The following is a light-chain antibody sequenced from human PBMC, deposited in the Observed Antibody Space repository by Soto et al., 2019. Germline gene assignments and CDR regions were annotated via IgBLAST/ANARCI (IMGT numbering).Light chain of an antibody. J-gene: IGLJ1*01. V-gene: IGLV2-14*01. CDR2: DVS. CDR3: SSYTTSSTL. Sequence: SALTQPASVSGSPGQSITISCTGTSSDVGGYNYVSWYQQHPGKAPKLMIYDVSNRPSGVSDRFSGSKSGNTASLTISGLQAEDEAHYYCSSYTTSSTLFGTGTKLTVL. CDR1: SSDVGGYNY.